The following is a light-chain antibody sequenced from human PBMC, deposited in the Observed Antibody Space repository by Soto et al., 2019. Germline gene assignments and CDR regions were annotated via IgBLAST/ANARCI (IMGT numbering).Light chain of an antibody. CDR3: QQYGSSLIT. CDR2: GAS. V-gene: IGKV3-20*01. CDR1: QSVSSNS. Sequence: VLTQSPGTLSLSPGERATLSCRSSQSVSSNSLAWYHQKPGQPPRLLMYGASSRATGIPDRFSGSGSGTDFTLTISRLEPEEFAMYYCQQYGSSLITFGQGTRLEIK. J-gene: IGKJ5*01.